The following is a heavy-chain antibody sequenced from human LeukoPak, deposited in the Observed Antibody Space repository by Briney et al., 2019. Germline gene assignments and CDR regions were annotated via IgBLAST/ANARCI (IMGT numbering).Heavy chain of an antibody. J-gene: IGHJ1*01. D-gene: IGHD6-19*01. CDR2: INPNSGGT. Sequence: GASVKVSCKASGYTFTGYYMHWVRQAPGQGLEWMGWINPNSGGTNYAQKFQGRVTMTRDTSISTAYMELSRLRSDDTAVYYCAREAKRTVAGVEYFQHRGQGTLVTVSS. V-gene: IGHV1-2*02. CDR3: AREAKRTVAGVEYFQH. CDR1: GYTFTGYY.